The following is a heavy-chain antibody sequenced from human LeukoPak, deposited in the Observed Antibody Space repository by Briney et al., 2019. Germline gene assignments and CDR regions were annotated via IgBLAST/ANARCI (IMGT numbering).Heavy chain of an antibody. CDR2: ISSSSSYI. J-gene: IGHJ3*02. Sequence: GGSLRLSCAASGFTFSSYSMNWVRQAPGKGLEWVSSISSSSSYIYYADSVKGRFTISRDNAKNSLYLQMNSLRAEDTAVYYCARLTYDSSGAYDAFDTWGQGTMVTVSS. CDR3: ARLTYDSSGAYDAFDT. D-gene: IGHD3-22*01. CDR1: GFTFSSYS. V-gene: IGHV3-21*01.